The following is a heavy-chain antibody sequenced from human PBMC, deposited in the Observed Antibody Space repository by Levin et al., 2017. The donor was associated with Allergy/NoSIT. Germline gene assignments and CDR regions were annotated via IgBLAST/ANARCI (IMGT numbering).Heavy chain of an antibody. CDR1: GGAITSRTSY. D-gene: IGHD3-9*01. Sequence: SQTLSLTCTVSGGAITSRTSYWSWIRQHPGKGLEWIGYIFHRGNAYYNPSLKGRVSISVDTSNNQFSLNLTSVIAADTAIYYCAREYFDSRGGGIEDWGQGTLVNVSS. CDR3: AREYFDSRGGGIED. V-gene: IGHV4-31*03. CDR2: IFHRGNA. J-gene: IGHJ1*01.